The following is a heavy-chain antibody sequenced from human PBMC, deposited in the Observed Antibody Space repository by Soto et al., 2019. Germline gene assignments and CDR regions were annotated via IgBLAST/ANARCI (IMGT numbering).Heavy chain of an antibody. Sequence: SETLSLTCTVSGGSISSYYWSWIRQPPGKGLEWIGYIYYSGSTNYNPSLESRVTISVDTSKNQFSLKLSSVTAADTAVYYCARVSSSSGYAVLDYWGQGTLVTVSS. D-gene: IGHD3-22*01. V-gene: IGHV4-59*01. J-gene: IGHJ4*02. CDR3: ARVSSSSGYAVLDY. CDR2: IYYSGST. CDR1: GGSISSYY.